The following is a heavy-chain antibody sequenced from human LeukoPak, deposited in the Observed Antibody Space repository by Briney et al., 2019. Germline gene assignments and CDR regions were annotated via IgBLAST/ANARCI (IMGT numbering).Heavy chain of an antibody. V-gene: IGHV4-61*02. J-gene: IGHJ5*02. D-gene: IGHD1-1*01. CDR2: IYTSGST. CDR1: GGSISSSSYY. CDR3: ARDNSPTGWFDP. Sequence: SETLSLTCTVSGGSISSSSYYWGWIRQPAGKGLEWIGRIYTSGSTNYNPSLKSRVTISVDTSKNQFSLKLSSVTAADTAVYYCARDNSPTGWFDPWGQGTLVTVSS.